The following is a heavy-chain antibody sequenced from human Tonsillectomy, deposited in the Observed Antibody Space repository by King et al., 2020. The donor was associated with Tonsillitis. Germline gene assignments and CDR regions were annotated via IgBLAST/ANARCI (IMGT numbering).Heavy chain of an antibody. V-gene: IGHV1-69*01. Sequence: QLVQSGAEVKKPGSSVKVSCKASGGTFSSYAISWVRQAPGQGLECMGGIIPIFGTANHAQKFQGRVTITADESTSTASMERSSLRSEDTAVYFCARESVDTTMGNYNYYGMDVWGQGTTVTVSS. CDR2: IIPIFGTA. J-gene: IGHJ6*02. CDR1: GGTFSSYA. CDR3: ARESVDTTMGNYNYYGMDV. D-gene: IGHD5-18*01.